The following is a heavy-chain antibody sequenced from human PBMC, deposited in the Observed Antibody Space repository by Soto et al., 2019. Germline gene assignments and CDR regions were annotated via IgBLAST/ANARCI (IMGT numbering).Heavy chain of an antibody. J-gene: IGHJ5*02. CDR1: GFTFSSSE. CDR2: ISSSGGTV. D-gene: IGHD2-21*01. CDR3: TNDGGVWWRPS. Sequence: EVQLVESGGGLVQPGGSLRLSCAASGFTFSSSEMNWVRQAPGKGLEWVSYISSSGGTVYYADSVEGRFTISRDNAKNSLFLQMSSLRAEDTAIYYCTNDGGVWWRPSWGQGALVTVSS. V-gene: IGHV3-48*03.